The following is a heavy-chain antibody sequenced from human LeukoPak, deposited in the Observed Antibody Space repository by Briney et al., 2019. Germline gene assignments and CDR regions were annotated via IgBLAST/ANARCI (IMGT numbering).Heavy chain of an antibody. CDR2: FDPEDGET. D-gene: IGHD1-26*01. V-gene: IGHV1-24*01. CDR1: GYTLTELS. CDR3: ATASGFSGSYPYYFDY. J-gene: IGHJ4*02. Sequence: ASVKVSCKVSGYTLTELSMRWVRQAPGKGLEWMGGFDPEDGETIYAQKFQGRVTMTEDTSTDTAYMELSSLRSEDTAVYYCATASGFSGSYPYYFDYWGQGTLVTVSS.